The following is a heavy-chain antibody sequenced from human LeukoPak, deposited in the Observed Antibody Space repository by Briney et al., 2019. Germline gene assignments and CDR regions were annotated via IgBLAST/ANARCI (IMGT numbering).Heavy chain of an antibody. CDR2: IYYSGST. CDR3: AGRRRCSSTSCYEGGDWFDP. Sequence: SETLSLTCTVSGGSISSSSYYWGWIRQPPGKGLEWIGSIYYSGSTYYNPSLKSRVTISVDTSKNQFSLKLSSVTAADTAVYYCAGRRRCSSTSCYEGGDWFDPWGQGTLVTVSS. V-gene: IGHV4-39*01. D-gene: IGHD2-2*01. J-gene: IGHJ5*02. CDR1: GGSISSSSYY.